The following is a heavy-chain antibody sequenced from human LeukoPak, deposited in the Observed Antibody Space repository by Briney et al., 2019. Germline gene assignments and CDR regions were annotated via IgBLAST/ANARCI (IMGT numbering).Heavy chain of an antibody. CDR1: GGTFSSYA. CDR3: AKDREMATGGFDI. D-gene: IGHD5-24*01. Sequence: SVKVSCKASGGTFSSYAISWVRQAPGQGLEWMGRVIHVLGVVNYAQKFQGRVTITADISTSTAYMELNSLRYEDTAVYYCAKDREMATGGFDIWGQGTMVTVYS. J-gene: IGHJ3*02. CDR2: VIHVLGVV. V-gene: IGHV1-69*04.